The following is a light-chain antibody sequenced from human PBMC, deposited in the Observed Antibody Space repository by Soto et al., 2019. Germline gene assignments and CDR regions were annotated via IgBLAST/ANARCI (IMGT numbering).Light chain of an antibody. Sequence: QSALTQPPSPSGSPGQSVTISCTGTSSDVGGYNYVSWYQQHPGKAPKLMIYEVSKRPSGVPDRFSGSKSGNTASLTVSGLQAEDEADYYCSSYAGSNKVFGTGTKLTVL. J-gene: IGLJ1*01. CDR1: SSDVGGYNY. CDR2: EVS. V-gene: IGLV2-8*01. CDR3: SSYAGSNKV.